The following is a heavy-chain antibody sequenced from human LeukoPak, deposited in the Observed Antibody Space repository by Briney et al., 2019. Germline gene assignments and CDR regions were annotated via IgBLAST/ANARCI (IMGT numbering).Heavy chain of an antibody. CDR2: IYNSVYT. Sequence: PSETLSLTCTVSGASISVSSWSSVRQTARKGLEWVWRIYNSVYTNYNPSLESRVTMSLNTSTNEFSLKLSSVTAADTALYYCARGNNSPWDYWGQGILVTVSS. V-gene: IGHV4-4*07. J-gene: IGHJ4*02. D-gene: IGHD1-14*01. CDR1: GASISVSS. CDR3: ARGNNSPWDY.